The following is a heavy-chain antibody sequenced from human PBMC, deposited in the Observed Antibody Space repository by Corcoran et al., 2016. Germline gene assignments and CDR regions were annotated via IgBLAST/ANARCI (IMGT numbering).Heavy chain of an antibody. V-gene: IGHV1-18*01. J-gene: IGHJ4*02. Sequence: QVQLVQSGAEVKKPGASVKVSCKASGYTFTSYGISWVRQAPGQGLEWMGWISAYNGNTNYAPKLQGRVTMTTDTSPGTAYMELRSLRSDDTAGYYWARGGIVGATGVHFDYWGQGTLVTVSS. CDR2: ISAYNGNT. D-gene: IGHD1-26*01. CDR1: GYTFTSYG. CDR3: ARGGIVGATGVHFDY.